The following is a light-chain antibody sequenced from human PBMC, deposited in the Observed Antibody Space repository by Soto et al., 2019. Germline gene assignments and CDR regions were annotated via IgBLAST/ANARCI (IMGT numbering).Light chain of an antibody. Sequence: IGMTQSHATLSVTPGERSTLSCRASQSVSSNLAWYQQKPGQAPRLLIYGASNRATGIPDRFSGSGSGTDFTFTISRLEPEDFAVYYCQQYGSSGTFGQGTKVDIK. CDR1: QSVSSN. V-gene: IGKV3-20*01. CDR2: GAS. J-gene: IGKJ1*01. CDR3: QQYGSSGT.